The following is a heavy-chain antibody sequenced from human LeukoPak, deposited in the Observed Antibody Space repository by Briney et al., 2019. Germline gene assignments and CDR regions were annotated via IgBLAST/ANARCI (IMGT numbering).Heavy chain of an antibody. CDR1: GFTFGSYT. V-gene: IGHV3-30*14. CDR2: ISYGGSNK. D-gene: IGHD2-21*01. Sequence: SGGSLRLSCAASGFTFGSYTLTWFGQAQAKGLGWVAVISYGGSNKYYADSVKGRFTISRDNSKDTLYLQMNSLRAEDTAVYYCARGDVRGMDGWGQGTTVTVSS. J-gene: IGHJ6*02. CDR3: ARGDVRGMDG.